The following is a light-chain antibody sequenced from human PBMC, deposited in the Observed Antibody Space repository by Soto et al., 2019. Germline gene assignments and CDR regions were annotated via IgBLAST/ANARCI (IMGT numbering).Light chain of an antibody. CDR3: SSSTSRSTVV. CDR1: RSDNGGYKD. Sequence: QSALTQPASVSGSPEQSITISCTGTRSDNGGYKDVSWYQQHTGKAPKLMIYEVSKPPSVVSSCFSGSKSGNTASLTISGLQADDDDDYYCSSSTSRSTVVFSGGTKLTVL. V-gene: IGLV2-14*01. J-gene: IGLJ2*01. CDR2: EVS.